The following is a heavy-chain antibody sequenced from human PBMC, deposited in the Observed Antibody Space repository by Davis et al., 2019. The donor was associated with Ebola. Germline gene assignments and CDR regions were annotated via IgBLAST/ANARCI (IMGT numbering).Heavy chain of an antibody. V-gene: IGHV5-51*01. CDR1: GNSFTSHW. CDR3: ASLRRTITGMDDGFDI. J-gene: IGHJ3*02. CDR2: IYTGDSDT. D-gene: IGHD2-8*02. Sequence: GESLKISCKASGNSFTSHWIGWVRQLPGKGLEWMGIIYTGDSDTRYSPSFRGQVTISADNSTKTAFLQWSSLRASDTAMYYCASLRRTITGMDDGFDIWGQGTMVTVSS.